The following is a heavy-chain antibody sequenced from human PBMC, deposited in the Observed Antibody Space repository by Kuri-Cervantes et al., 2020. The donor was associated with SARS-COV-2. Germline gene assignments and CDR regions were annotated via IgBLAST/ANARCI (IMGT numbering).Heavy chain of an antibody. D-gene: IGHD1-14*01. J-gene: IGHJ4*02. Sequence: GESLKISCSASGFTFISYAMGWVRQAPGKGLEWVSTIGSSGGSTYYADSVKGQFTISRDNSKNTLYLQMSSLRVEDTAVYYCATYPVIPPEHFDFWGQGTLVTVSS. CDR3: ATYPVIPPEHFDF. V-gene: IGHV3-23*01. CDR2: IGSSGGST. CDR1: GFTFISYA.